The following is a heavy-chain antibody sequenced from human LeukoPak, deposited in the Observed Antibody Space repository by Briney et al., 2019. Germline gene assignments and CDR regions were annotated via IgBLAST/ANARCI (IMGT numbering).Heavy chain of an antibody. V-gene: IGHV3-23*01. Sequence: GGSLRLSCTASGFTFSNAWMNWIRQAPAKGLEWVSAISGSGGSTYYADSVKGRFTISRDNSKNTLYLQMNSLRAEDTAVYYCAKVGTADYDFWSALTYYYYGMDVWGQGTTVTVSS. J-gene: IGHJ6*02. CDR2: ISGSGGST. CDR1: GFTFSNAW. CDR3: AKVGTADYDFWSALTYYYYGMDV. D-gene: IGHD3-3*01.